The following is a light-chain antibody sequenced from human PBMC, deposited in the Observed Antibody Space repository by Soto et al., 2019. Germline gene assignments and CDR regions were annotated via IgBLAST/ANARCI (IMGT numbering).Light chain of an antibody. CDR1: TGAVTSDYY. V-gene: IGLV7-43*01. Sequence: QTVVTQEPSLTVSPGGTVTLTCASSTGAVTSDYYPNWFQQKPGQAPRALIYSTSDKQSWTPARFSGSLLGGKAALTVSGVQPEDEAEYYCLIFYGSVWVFGGGTKLTVL. J-gene: IGLJ3*02. CDR2: STS. CDR3: LIFYGSVWV.